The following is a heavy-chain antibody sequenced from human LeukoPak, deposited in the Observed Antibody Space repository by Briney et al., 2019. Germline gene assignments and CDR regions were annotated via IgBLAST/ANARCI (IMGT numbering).Heavy chain of an antibody. J-gene: IGHJ4*02. V-gene: IGHV3-74*01. CDR3: ARKYYFGSGSFDY. CDR2: INSDGSST. D-gene: IGHD3-10*01. CDR1: GFTFISYW. Sequence: GGSLRLSCAASGFTFISYWMHWVRQAPGKGLVWVSYINSDGSSTSYGDSVKGRFTISRDNAKNTLYLQMNSLRAEDTAVYYCARKYYFGSGSFDYWGQGTLVTVSS.